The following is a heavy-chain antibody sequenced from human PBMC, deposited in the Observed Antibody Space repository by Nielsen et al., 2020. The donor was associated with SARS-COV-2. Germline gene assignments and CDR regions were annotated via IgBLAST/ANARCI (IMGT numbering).Heavy chain of an antibody. CDR3: AKSVAGTRVFDY. V-gene: IGHV3-30*18. J-gene: IGHJ4*02. CDR2: MSSDGRNE. Sequence: GESLKISCAVSGFDFSDFGIHWVRQAPGKGLEWVAVMSSDGRNELYADSVRGRFSISRDNSKNTLYLQMNSLRAEDTAVYYCAKSVAGTRVFDYWGQGTLVTVSS. CDR1: GFDFSDFG. D-gene: IGHD6-19*01.